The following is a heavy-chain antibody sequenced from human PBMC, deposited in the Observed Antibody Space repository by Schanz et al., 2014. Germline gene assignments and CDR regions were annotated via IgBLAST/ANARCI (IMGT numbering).Heavy chain of an antibody. CDR1: GFNFSSYS. D-gene: IGHD5-12*01. CDR2: ISYGTSYI. CDR3: ARKVVATIGGYYDN. V-gene: IGHV3-21*04. Sequence: DVQLLESGGGLVQPGGSLRLSCAASGFNFSSYSLNWVRQAPGKGLEWVSSISYGTSYIYYAESVKGRFTISRDNAKISLYLQMNGLRAEDTAVYYCARKVVATIGGYYDNWGQGTLVIVSS. J-gene: IGHJ4*02.